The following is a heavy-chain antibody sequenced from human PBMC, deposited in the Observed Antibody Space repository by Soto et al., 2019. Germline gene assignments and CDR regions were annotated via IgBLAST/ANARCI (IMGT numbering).Heavy chain of an antibody. J-gene: IGHJ4*02. D-gene: IGHD2-2*01. V-gene: IGHV4-59*01. CDR3: ARVGRYCSSTSCYGFDH. Sequence: PSETLSLTCTVFGDSISSYYWSWIRQSPGKGLEWIGYIYYSGRTNYNPSLKSRVTISVDTSKNQFALKVSSVTAADTAVYYCARVGRYCSSTSCYGFDHWGQGTLVTVSS. CDR1: GDSISSYY. CDR2: IYYSGRT.